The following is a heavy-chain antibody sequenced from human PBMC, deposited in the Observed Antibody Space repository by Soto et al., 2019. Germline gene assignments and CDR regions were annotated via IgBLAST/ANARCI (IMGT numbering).Heavy chain of an antibody. D-gene: IGHD2-15*01. CDR2: IIPIFGTA. CDR1: GGTFSSYA. V-gene: IGHV1-69*13. CDR3: ARESGLMATQTYYYYYGMDV. Sequence: SVKVSCKASGGTFSSYAISWVRQAPGQGLEWMGGIIPIFGTANYAQKFQGRVTITADESTSTAYMELSSLRSEDTAVYYCARESGLMATQTYYYYYGMDVWGQGTTVTVYS. J-gene: IGHJ6*02.